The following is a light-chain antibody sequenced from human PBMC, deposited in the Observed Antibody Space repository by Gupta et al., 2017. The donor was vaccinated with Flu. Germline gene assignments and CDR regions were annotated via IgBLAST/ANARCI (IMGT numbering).Light chain of an antibody. CDR1: QSVSSN. J-gene: IGKJ2*01. CDR3: QQDNNWPPHT. V-gene: IGKV3-15*01. Sequence: ATLSVSPGERATLSFRASQSVSSNLDWYQQNPGQAPRLLIYGAPTSAPGTTATFSRSWSGPEFTLTISSLQSEDLSVYSCQQDNNWPPHTFGRGTKVEIK. CDR2: GAP.